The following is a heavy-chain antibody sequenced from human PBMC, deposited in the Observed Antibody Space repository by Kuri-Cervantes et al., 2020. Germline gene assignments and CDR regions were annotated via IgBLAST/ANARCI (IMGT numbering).Heavy chain of an antibody. Sequence: LSLTCAASGFTFSSYGMHWVRQAPGKGLEWVAVISYDGSNKYYADSVKGRFTISRDNSKNTLYLQMNSLRAEDTAVYYCAKPYCSSTSCPVGYYYGMDVWGQGTTVTVSS. CDR3: AKPYCSSTSCPVGYYYGMDV. CDR1: GFTFSSYG. V-gene: IGHV3-30*18. J-gene: IGHJ6*02. CDR2: ISYDGSNK. D-gene: IGHD2-2*01.